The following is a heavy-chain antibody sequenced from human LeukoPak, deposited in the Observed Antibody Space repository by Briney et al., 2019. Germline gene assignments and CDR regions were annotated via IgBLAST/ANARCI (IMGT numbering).Heavy chain of an antibody. Sequence: GGSLRLSCAASGFTFSSYGMHWVRQAPGKGLEWVAVISYDGSNKYYADSVKGRFTISRDNAKNSLYLQMNSLRAEDTAVYYCARDLDYYDSSGKNAFDIWGQGTMVTVSS. CDR1: GFTFSSYG. D-gene: IGHD3-22*01. CDR2: ISYDGSNK. CDR3: ARDLDYYDSSGKNAFDI. V-gene: IGHV3-30*03. J-gene: IGHJ3*02.